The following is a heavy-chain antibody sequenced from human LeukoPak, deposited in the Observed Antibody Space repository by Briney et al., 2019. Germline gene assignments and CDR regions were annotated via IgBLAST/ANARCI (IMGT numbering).Heavy chain of an antibody. CDR2: ISNNGGYT. Sequence: GGSLRLSCAASGFTFSSSAMSWVRQAPGKGLEWVSAISNNGGYTYYADSVQGRFTISRDNSKSTLCLQMNSLRAEDTAVYYCAREGYGDYAIDYWGQGTLVTVSS. V-gene: IGHV3-23*01. CDR3: AREGYGDYAIDY. CDR1: GFTFSSSA. J-gene: IGHJ4*02. D-gene: IGHD4-17*01.